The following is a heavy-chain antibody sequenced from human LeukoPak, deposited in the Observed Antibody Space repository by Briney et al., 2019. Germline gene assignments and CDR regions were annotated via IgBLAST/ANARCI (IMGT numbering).Heavy chain of an antibody. V-gene: IGHV3-23*01. CDR3: AKAIGTGRPLAAFDI. D-gene: IGHD3-10*01. CDR1: GFTFSSYL. CDR2: ISASGSST. Sequence: GGPVNLPCAASGFTFSSYLMSWVRQAPGKGLEWVSSISASGSSTYFADSVKGRFTISRDNSKNTLYLQMNSLRDEDTVVYYCAKAIGTGRPLAAFDIWGQGPVATVSS. J-gene: IGHJ3*02.